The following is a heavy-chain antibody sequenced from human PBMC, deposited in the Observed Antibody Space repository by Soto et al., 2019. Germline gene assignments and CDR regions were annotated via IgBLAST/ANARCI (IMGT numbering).Heavy chain of an antibody. CDR2: LIHGGST. V-gene: IGHV4-34*12. CDR1: NSSLGAFH. D-gene: IGHD3-10*02. CDR3: ARSPLSYDYVRQTWREVGDSFDV. J-gene: IGHJ3*01. Sequence: PSDTRPLTCAIYNSSLGAFHWTWIRQPPGKGLEWIGELIHGGSTNYNPSLKSRVTFSLDTSKSQFSLHVMSVTAADMAVYYCARSPLSYDYVRQTWREVGDSFDVWGRGTSVTVS.